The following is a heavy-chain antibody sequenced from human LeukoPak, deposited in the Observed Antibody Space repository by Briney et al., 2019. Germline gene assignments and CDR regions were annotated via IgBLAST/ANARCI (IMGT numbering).Heavy chain of an antibody. Sequence: SETLSLTCTVSGGSISSYYWSWIRQPPGKGLEWIGYIYYSGSTYYNPSLKSRVTISVDTSKNQFSLKLSSVTAADTAVYYCARVADYYDSSGPRAAGAFDIWGQGTMVTVSS. CDR1: GGSISSYY. CDR3: ARVADYYDSSGPRAAGAFDI. V-gene: IGHV4-59*08. CDR2: IYYSGST. J-gene: IGHJ3*02. D-gene: IGHD3-22*01.